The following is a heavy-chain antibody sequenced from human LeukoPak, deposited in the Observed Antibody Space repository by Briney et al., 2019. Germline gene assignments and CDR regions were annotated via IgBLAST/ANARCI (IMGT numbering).Heavy chain of an antibody. CDR2: IYHSGST. V-gene: IGHV4-30-2*01. J-gene: IGHJ6*03. CDR1: GGPISSGGYY. CDR3: ASSIVVVPAAIPYYYMDV. D-gene: IGHD2-2*02. Sequence: SQTLSLTCTVSGGPISSGGYYWSWIRQPPGKGLEWIGYIYHSGSTYYNPSLKSRVTISVDRSKNQFSLKLSSVTAADTAVYYCASSIVVVPAAIPYYYMDVWGKGTTVTVSS.